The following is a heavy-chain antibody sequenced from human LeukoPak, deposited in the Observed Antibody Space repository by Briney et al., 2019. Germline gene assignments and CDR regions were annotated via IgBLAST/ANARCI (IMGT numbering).Heavy chain of an antibody. Sequence: SETLSLTCTVSGGSISSSSYYWGWIRQPPGKGLEWIGSIYYSGSTYYNPSLKSRVTISVDTSKNQFSLKLSSVTAADTAVYYCAGHALIVVVPAAPFDPWGQGTLVTVSS. D-gene: IGHD2-2*01. CDR2: IYYSGST. V-gene: IGHV4-39*01. CDR1: GGSISSSSYY. CDR3: AGHALIVVVPAAPFDP. J-gene: IGHJ5*02.